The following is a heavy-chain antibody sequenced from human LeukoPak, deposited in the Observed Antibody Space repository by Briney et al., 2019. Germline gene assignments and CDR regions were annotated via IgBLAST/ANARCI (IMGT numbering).Heavy chain of an antibody. V-gene: IGHV3-30-3*01. Sequence: GGSLRLSCAASGFTFSTYVVNWVRQAPGKGLEWVAVISYDGSNKYYADSVKGRFTISRDNSKNTLYLQMNSLRAEDTAVYYCAREGYCSGGSCRTLYGMDVWGQGTTVTVSS. CDR1: GFTFSTYV. CDR3: AREGYCSGGSCRTLYGMDV. CDR2: ISYDGSNK. D-gene: IGHD2-15*01. J-gene: IGHJ6*02.